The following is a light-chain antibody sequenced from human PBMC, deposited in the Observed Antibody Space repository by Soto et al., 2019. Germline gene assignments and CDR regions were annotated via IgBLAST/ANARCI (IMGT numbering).Light chain of an antibody. CDR1: SSDVGGYKY. V-gene: IGLV2-14*01. CDR3: SSYTSSSIDYV. Sequence: QSAPTQPASVSGSPGQSITISCNGTSSDVGGYKYVSWYQQHPGKAPKLMIYEVSNRPSGVSNRFSGSKSGNTASLTISGLQAEDEADYYCSSYTSSSIDYVFGTGTKLTVL. J-gene: IGLJ1*01. CDR2: EVS.